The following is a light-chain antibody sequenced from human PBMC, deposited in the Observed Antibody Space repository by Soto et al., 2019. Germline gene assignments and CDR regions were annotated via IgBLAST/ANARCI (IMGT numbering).Light chain of an antibody. CDR2: HTS. V-gene: IGKV3-20*01. Sequence: ETVLTQSPGTLSLSPGERATLSCRASQSVGGSLAWYQQRPGQAPRLLVYHTSNSATDITDRFSASGCGTDFTLTISRLGAEDFAVYYCQQYESSPRTFGQGTKVEIK. J-gene: IGKJ1*01. CDR1: QSVGGS. CDR3: QQYESSPRT.